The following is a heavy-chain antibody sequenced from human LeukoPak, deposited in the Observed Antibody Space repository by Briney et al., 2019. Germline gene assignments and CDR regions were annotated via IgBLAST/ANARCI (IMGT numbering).Heavy chain of an antibody. V-gene: IGHV4-61*02. J-gene: IGHJ4*02. D-gene: IGHD6-13*01. CDR2: IYTSGST. CDR1: GGSISSGSYY. Sequence: PSETLSLTCTVSGGSISSGSYYWSWIRQPAGKGLEWIGRIYTSGSTNYNPSLKSRVTISVDTSKNQFSLKLSSVTAADTAVYYCARDPPASSSWYYFDYWGQGTLVTVSS. CDR3: ARDPPASSSWYYFDY.